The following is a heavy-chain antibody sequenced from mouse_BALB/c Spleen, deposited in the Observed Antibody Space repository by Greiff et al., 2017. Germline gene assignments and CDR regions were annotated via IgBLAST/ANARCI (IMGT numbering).Heavy chain of an antibody. CDR2: IYPGDGDT. J-gene: IGHJ1*01. V-gene: IGHV1-82*01. Sequence: VQLQQSGPELVKPGASVKISCKASGYAFSSSWMNWVKQRPGQGLEWIGRIYPGDGDTNYNGKFKGKATLTADKSSSTAYMQLSSLTSVDSAVYFCARADGFDVWGAGTTVTVSS. CDR1: GYAFSSSW. D-gene: IGHD2-3*01. CDR3: ARADGFDV.